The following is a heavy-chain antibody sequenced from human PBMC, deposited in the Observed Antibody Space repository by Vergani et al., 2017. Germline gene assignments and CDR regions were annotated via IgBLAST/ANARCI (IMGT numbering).Heavy chain of an antibody. CDR2: IHPADSDT. J-gene: IGHJ4*02. CDR1: GYSFTNYW. D-gene: IGHD3-22*01. V-gene: IGHV5-51*01. CDR3: ARLXGRDSSGSKYFDY. Sequence: EVQLVQSGAEVKKPGESVKISCQISGYSFTNYWIAWVRQMPGKGLEWMGIIHPADSDTRYSPSFQGQVTISVDKSISTAYLQRSSLRASDSAMYYCARLXGRDSSGSKYFDYWGQGTLVTVSS.